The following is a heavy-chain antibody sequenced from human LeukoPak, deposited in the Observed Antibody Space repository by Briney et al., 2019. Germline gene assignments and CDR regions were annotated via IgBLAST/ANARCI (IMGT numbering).Heavy chain of an antibody. V-gene: IGHV3-7*01. CDR2: TKQDGSEK. J-gene: IGHJ5*02. Sequence: GGSLRLSCAASGFTFSSYWMSWVRQTPGKGLEWVANTKQDGSEKYYVDSVKGRFTISRDNAKNSLYLQMNSLRAEDTAVYYCARDESSGLNWFDPWGQGTLVTVSS. CDR1: GFTFSSYW. D-gene: IGHD6-19*01. CDR3: ARDESSGLNWFDP.